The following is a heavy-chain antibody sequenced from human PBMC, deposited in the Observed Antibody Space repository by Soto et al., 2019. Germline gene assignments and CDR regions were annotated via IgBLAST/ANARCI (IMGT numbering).Heavy chain of an antibody. CDR3: ARDRGYSGSYPDTFDI. J-gene: IGHJ3*02. D-gene: IGHD1-26*01. V-gene: IGHV5-51*01. Sequence: ESLKISFKGSGYSFTSYWIGWVRQIPGKGLEWMGIIYPGDSDTRYSPSFQGQVTISADKSISTAYLQWSSLKASDTAVYHCARDRGYSGSYPDTFDIWGQGTMVTVSS. CDR1: GYSFTSYW. CDR2: IYPGDSDT.